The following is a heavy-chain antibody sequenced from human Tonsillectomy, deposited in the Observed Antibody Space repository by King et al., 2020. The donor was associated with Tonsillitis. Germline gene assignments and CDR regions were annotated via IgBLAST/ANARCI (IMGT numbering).Heavy chain of an antibody. CDR1: GFTFSTYA. CDR3: ARDIDDYGDYVGYCDY. D-gene: IGHD4-17*01. V-gene: IGHV3-30-3*01. J-gene: IGHJ4*02. Sequence: VQLVESGRGVVQPGRSLRLSCAASGFTFSTYAMHWVRQAPGKGLEWVAVISYDGSNKYYADSVKGRFTISRDNSKNTLYLQMNSLRAEDTAVYYCARDIDDYGDYVGYCDYWGQGTLVTVSS. CDR2: ISYDGSNK.